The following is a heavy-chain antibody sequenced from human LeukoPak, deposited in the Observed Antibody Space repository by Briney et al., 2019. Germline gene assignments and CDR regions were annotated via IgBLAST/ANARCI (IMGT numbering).Heavy chain of an antibody. V-gene: IGHV3-74*01. Sequence: LSRAASGFIFSDYWMHWVRQAPGKGLAWVSRISPDGGFTRYADSVQGRFIISRDTAKNTLFLQMSSLRAEDTAVYYCAREAKVGGALQYWGQGILVT. D-gene: IGHD1-26*01. CDR2: ISPDGGFT. CDR1: GFIFSDYW. J-gene: IGHJ4*02. CDR3: AREAKVGGALQY.